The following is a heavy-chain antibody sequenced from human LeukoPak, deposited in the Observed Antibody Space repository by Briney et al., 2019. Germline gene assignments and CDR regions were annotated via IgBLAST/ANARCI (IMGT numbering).Heavy chain of an antibody. D-gene: IGHD1-26*01. J-gene: IGHJ4*02. CDR3: AKESDSGSYYSYFDY. Sequence: GGSLRLSCAASGFTFSSYGMHWVRQAPGKGLEWVAVFWYDGSTKYYADSVKGRFTISRDNSRNTLYLQVNSLRAEDTAVYYCAKESDSGSYYSYFDYWGQGSLVTVSS. V-gene: IGHV3-33*06. CDR2: FWYDGSTK. CDR1: GFTFSSYG.